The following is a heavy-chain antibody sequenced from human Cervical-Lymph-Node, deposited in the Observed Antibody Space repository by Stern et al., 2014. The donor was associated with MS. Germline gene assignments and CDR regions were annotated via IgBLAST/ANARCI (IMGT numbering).Heavy chain of an antibody. Sequence: QVQLGQSGAEVKKPGASVKVSCKVSGYTLSELSMHWVRQAPGKGLEWMGGFDPEDGETIYAQRFQGRVSMTEDTSTDTAYMELRSLTFEDTAVYYCATDCDDFRSGYSAPTKGYGLDVWGQGTTVTVTS. CDR2: FDPEDGET. CDR3: ATDCDDFRSGYSAPTKGYGLDV. V-gene: IGHV1-24*01. D-gene: IGHD3-3*01. J-gene: IGHJ6*02. CDR1: GYTLSELS.